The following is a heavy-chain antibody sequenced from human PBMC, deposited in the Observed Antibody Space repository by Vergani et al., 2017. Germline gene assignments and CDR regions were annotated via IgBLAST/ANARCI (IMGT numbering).Heavy chain of an antibody. CDR2: ISSSGSTI. J-gene: IGHJ4*02. CDR1: GFTFSSYE. D-gene: IGHD6-13*01. V-gene: IGHV3-48*03. Sequence: EVQLVESGGGLVQPGGSLRLSCAASGFTFSSYEMNWVRQAPGKGLEWVSYISSSGSTIYYADSVKGRFTISRDNAKNSLYLQMNSLRAEDTAVYYCARALSSSSWYYDYWGQGTRVTVSS. CDR3: ARALSSSSWYYDY.